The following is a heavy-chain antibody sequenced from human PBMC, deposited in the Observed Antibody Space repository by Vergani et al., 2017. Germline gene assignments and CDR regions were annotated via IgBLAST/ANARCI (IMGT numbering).Heavy chain of an antibody. CDR2: IYYSGST. V-gene: IGHV4-59*01. J-gene: IGHJ4*01. CDR3: ARSIVSRNPPDYFDN. Sequence: QVQLQESGPGLVKPSETLSLTCTVSGGSISSYYWSWIRQPPGKGLEWIGYIYYSGSTNYNPSLKTRVSMSSDTSNNQFSLMLSSVTVADTAVYYCARSIVSRNPPDYFDNWGQGSVVTVSS. CDR1: GGSISSYY. D-gene: IGHD1-14*01.